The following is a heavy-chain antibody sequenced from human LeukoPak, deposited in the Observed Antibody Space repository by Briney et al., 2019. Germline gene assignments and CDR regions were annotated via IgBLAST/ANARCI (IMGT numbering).Heavy chain of an antibody. CDR1: GYTFTSYG. V-gene: IGHV1-18*01. J-gene: IGHJ3*02. CDR2: INTYNGNT. D-gene: IGHD3-22*01. Sequence: GASVKVSFKASGYTFTSYGISWVRQAPGQGLEWMGWINTYNGNTNYAQNLQGRVTMTPDTSTSTAYMELRNLRSDDTAVYYCARDSLPYYYDSSGYGGAAFDIWGQGTMVTVSS. CDR3: ARDSLPYYYDSSGYGGAAFDI.